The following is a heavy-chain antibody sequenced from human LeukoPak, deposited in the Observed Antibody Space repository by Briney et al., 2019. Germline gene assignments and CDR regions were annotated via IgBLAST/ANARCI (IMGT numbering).Heavy chain of an antibody. CDR2: IIPILGIA. D-gene: IGHD3-22*01. CDR3: AISQGSYYDTSGYLGGDY. V-gene: IGHV1-69*04. Sequence: SVKVSCKASGGTFSTYAISWVRQAPGQGLEWMGRIIPILGIANYAQRFQGRVTMTTETSTSTAYMELESLRSDDTAVYYCAISQGSYYDTSGYLGGDYWGQGTLVTVSS. J-gene: IGHJ4*02. CDR1: GGTFSTYA.